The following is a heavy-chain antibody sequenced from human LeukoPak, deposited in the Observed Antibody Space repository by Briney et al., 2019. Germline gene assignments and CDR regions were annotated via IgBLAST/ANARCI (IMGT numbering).Heavy chain of an antibody. CDR1: GGSISSSDW. CDR3: ARVEEQQLVRSYYFDY. D-gene: IGHD6-13*01. V-gene: IGHV4-4*02. CDR2: IYHSGST. J-gene: IGHJ4*02. Sequence: SETLSLTCAVSGGSISSSDWWSWVRQPPGKGLAWIGEIYHSGSTNYNPSLKSRVTISVDKSKNQFSLKLSSVTAADTAVYYCARVEEQQLVRSYYFDYWGQGTLVTVSS.